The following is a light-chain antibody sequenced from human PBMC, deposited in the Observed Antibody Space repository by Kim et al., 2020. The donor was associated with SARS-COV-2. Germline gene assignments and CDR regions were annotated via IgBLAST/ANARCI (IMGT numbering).Light chain of an antibody. V-gene: IGLV3-1*01. Sequence: VPQGQTASLTCPEAKLWKQYATCSQQKPGQSPELVNHQVSKRPSGIPERFSGSNSGNTATLTISGTQAMDEADYYCQAWDSSTVVFGGGTKLTVL. J-gene: IGLJ2*01. CDR1: KLWKQY. CDR3: QAWDSSTVV. CDR2: QVS.